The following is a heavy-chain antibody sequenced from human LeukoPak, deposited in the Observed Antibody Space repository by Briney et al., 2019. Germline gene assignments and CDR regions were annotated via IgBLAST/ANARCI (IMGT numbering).Heavy chain of an antibody. CDR1: GFTFSSYA. J-gene: IGHJ4*02. Sequence: PGRSLRLSCAASGFTFSSYAMHWVRQAPGKGLEWVAVISYDGSNKYYADSVKGRFTISRDNSKNTLYLQMNSLRAEDTAVYYCAKRPYYYDSSAYYYHYWGQGTLVTVSS. V-gene: IGHV3-30-3*02. D-gene: IGHD3-22*01. CDR2: ISYDGSNK. CDR3: AKRPYYYDSSAYYYHY.